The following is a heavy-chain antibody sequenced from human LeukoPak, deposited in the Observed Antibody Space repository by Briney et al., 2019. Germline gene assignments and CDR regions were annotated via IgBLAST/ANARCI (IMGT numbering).Heavy chain of an antibody. CDR2: IYSSGST. Sequence: PSETLSLTCTVSGGSISSYYWNWIRQPAGKGLEWIGRIYSSGSTNYNPSLKSRVTMSVDTSKNQFSLKLSSVTAADTAVYYCTRVIRVTMVRGVLNWFDPWGQGTLVTVSS. CDR1: GGSISSYY. CDR3: TRVIRVTMVRGVLNWFDP. J-gene: IGHJ5*02. D-gene: IGHD3-10*01. V-gene: IGHV4-4*07.